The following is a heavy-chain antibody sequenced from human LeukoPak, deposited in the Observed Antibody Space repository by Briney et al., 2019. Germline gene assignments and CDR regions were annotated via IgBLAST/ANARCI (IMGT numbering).Heavy chain of an antibody. D-gene: IGHD6-13*01. CDR3: AREGGRAAAGRFDY. V-gene: IGHV3-30*02. CDR1: GINFRTSG. CDR2: IQNDGGDK. J-gene: IGHJ4*02. Sequence: GGSLRLPCAASGINFRTSGMHWVRQAPGKGLEWVTFIQNDGGDKYYAASVKGRFTISRDNSKNTVYLHMNSLRADDTALYYCAREGGRAAAGRFDYWGQGTLVTVSS.